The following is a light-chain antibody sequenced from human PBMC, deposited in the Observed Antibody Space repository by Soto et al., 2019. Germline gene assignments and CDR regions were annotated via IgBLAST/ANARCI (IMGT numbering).Light chain of an antibody. Sequence: QSVLTQPPSASGTPGQRVTISCSGSSSNIGSNYVYWYQQLPGTAPKLLIYRNNQRPSGVPDRFSGSKSGTSASLAISGLQSEDEADYCCAAWDDSLSGPLYVFGTGTKVTVL. CDR2: RNN. J-gene: IGLJ1*01. CDR1: SSNIGSNY. CDR3: AAWDDSLSGPLYV. V-gene: IGLV1-47*01.